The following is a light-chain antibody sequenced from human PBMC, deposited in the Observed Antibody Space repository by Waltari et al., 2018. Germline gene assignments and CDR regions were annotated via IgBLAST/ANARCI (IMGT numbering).Light chain of an antibody. CDR3: QMYVRLPVT. J-gene: IGKJ1*01. Sequence: DIVLTQSPGTLSLSPGERATLSCRASESISKYLAWYQQRPGQAPRLLIYAASNRATGVPERFSGSGSGTDFSLTISRLEPEDFAVYYCQMYVRLPVTFGQGTKVEIK. V-gene: IGKV3-20*01. CDR1: ESISKY. CDR2: AAS.